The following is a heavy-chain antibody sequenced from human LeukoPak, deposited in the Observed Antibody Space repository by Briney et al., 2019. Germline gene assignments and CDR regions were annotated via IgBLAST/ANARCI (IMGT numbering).Heavy chain of an antibody. D-gene: IGHD2-8*02. CDR3: ATYRQVLLPFES. Sequence: GGSLRLSCAASGFTFSTFAMIWVRQPPGKGLEWVSSIFPSGGEIHYADYVRGRFTISRDNSKSTLSLQMNSLRAEDTAIYYCATYRQVLLPFESWGQGTLVTVSS. V-gene: IGHV3-23*01. CDR1: GFTFSTFA. J-gene: IGHJ4*02. CDR2: IFPSGGEI.